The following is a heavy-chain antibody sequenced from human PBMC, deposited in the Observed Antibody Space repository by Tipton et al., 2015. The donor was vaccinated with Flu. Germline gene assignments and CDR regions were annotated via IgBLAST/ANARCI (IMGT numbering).Heavy chain of an antibody. V-gene: IGHV3-7*01. D-gene: IGHD3-10*01. Sequence: SLRLSCAASGFTFTNYWMGWVRQAPDKGLQWVATIKDDGSEKYYEDSVKGRFTISRDNAKNSLYLLMNSLRAEDTSLYYCAPAVRRGAPLVWGQGTVVTVSS. CDR2: IKDDGSEK. J-gene: IGHJ3*01. CDR3: APAVRRGAPLV. CDR1: GFTFTNYW.